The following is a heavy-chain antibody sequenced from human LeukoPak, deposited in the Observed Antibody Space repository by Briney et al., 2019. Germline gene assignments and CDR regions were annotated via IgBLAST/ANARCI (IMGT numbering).Heavy chain of an antibody. J-gene: IGHJ4*02. D-gene: IGHD7-27*01. CDR1: GFTFSSYG. CDR2: ISYDGSNK. CDR3: AKDRTKLGTIDY. Sequence: GGSLRLSCAASGFTFSSYGMHWVRQAPGKGLEWVAVISYDGSNKYYADSVKGRFTISRDNSKNTLYLQMNSLRAEDTAVYYCAKDRTKLGTIDYWGQGTLVTVSS. V-gene: IGHV3-30*18.